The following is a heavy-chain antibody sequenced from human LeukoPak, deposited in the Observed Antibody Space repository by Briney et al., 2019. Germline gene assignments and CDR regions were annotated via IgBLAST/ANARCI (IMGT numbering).Heavy chain of an antibody. Sequence: GGSLRLSCAASGFTFSSYWMSWVRQAPGKGLEWVANIKQDGSEKYYVDSVKGRFTISRDNAKNSLYLQMNSLRAEDTAVYYCAREGIVVVPAAILFDYWGQGTLVTVSS. V-gene: IGHV3-7*01. CDR2: IKQDGSEK. CDR1: GFTFSSYW. D-gene: IGHD2-2*01. CDR3: AREGIVVVPAAILFDY. J-gene: IGHJ4*02.